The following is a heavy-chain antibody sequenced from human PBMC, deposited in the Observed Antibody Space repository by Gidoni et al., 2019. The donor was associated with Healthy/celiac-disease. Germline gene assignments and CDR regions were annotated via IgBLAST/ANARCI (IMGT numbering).Heavy chain of an antibody. V-gene: IGHV3-11*01. J-gene: IGHJ6*02. CDR1: GFPFSAYY. CDR2: ISSSGSTI. CDR3: ARAYCSGGSCYWDYYYYGMDV. Sequence: QVQLVESGGGLVKPGGSLRLSCAASGFPFSAYYMSWIRQAPGKGLEWVSYISSSGSTIYYADSVKGRFTISRDNAKNSLYLQMNSLRAEDTAVYYCARAYCSGGSCYWDYYYYGMDVWGQGTTVTVSS. D-gene: IGHD2-15*01.